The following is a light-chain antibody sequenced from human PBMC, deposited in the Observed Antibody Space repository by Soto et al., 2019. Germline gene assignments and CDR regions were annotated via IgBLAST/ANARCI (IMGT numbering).Light chain of an antibody. CDR2: ELS. CDR1: SRDVGGHDY. CDR3: SSYVTGNSLI. V-gene: IGLV2-8*01. Sequence: QSALTQPPSASGSPGQSVTISCTGTSRDVGGHDYVSWYQQHPGKAPKLIIYELSKRPSGVPDCFSGSKSGNTASLTVSGLQAEDEADYYCSSYVTGNSLIFGGGTKLTVL. J-gene: IGLJ2*01.